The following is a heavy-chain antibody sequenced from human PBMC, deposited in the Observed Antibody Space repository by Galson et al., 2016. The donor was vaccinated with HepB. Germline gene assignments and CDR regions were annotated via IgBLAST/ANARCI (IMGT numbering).Heavy chain of an antibody. CDR1: GGSISRSNYY. D-gene: IGHD1/OR15-1a*01. V-gene: IGHV4-39*01. J-gene: IGHJ4*02. CDR3: ARHGAKRLPTIYYFDS. Sequence: SETLSLTCTVSGGSISRSNYYWGWIRQPPGKGLEWIATFYYSGSTYYNPSLKSRVTISVDTSRNQFSLKLTSVTAADTAVYYCARHGAKRLPTIYYFDSWGQGTQVTVSS. CDR2: FYYSGST.